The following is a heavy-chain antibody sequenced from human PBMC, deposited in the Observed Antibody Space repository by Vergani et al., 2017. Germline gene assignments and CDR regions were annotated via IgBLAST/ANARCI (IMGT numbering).Heavy chain of an antibody. CDR2: IWYDGSNK. CDR1: GFTFSSYG. Sequence: QVQLVESGGGVVQPGRSLRLSCAASGFTFSSYGMHRVRQAPGKGLEWVAVIWYDGSNKYYADSVKGRFTISRDNSKKTLYLQMNSLRAEDTAVYYCARDSGYCSGGSCSPGGYWGQGTLVTVSS. J-gene: IGHJ4*02. D-gene: IGHD2-15*01. V-gene: IGHV3-33*01. CDR3: ARDSGYCSGGSCSPGGY.